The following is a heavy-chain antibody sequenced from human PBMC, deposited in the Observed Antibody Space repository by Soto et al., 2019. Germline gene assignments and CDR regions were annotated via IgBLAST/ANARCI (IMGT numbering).Heavy chain of an antibody. CDR1: GGSISSSSYY. V-gene: IGHV4-39*01. J-gene: IGHJ5*02. Sequence: QLQLQESGPGLVKPSETLSLTCTVSGGSISSSSYYWGWIRQPPGKGLEWIGSIYYSGSTYYNPSLIRRVTLSVDTSKALFSLKLSSVPAADTAVYYCASPKIAFYNWFDPWGQGTLVTVSS. CDR3: ASPKIAFYNWFDP. D-gene: IGHD3-3*02. CDR2: IYYSGST.